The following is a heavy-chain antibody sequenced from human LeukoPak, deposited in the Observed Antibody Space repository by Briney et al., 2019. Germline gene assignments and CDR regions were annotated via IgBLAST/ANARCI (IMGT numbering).Heavy chain of an antibody. V-gene: IGHV3-48*01. CDR2: ISSSSSTI. Sequence: PGGSLRLSCAASGFTFSSYSMNWVRQAPGKGLEWVSYISSSSSTIYYADSVKGRLTISRDNAKNSLYLQMNSLRAEDTAVYYCARGGRMVRGVIMDDAFDIWGQGTMVTVSS. D-gene: IGHD3-10*01. J-gene: IGHJ3*02. CDR3: ARGGRMVRGVIMDDAFDI. CDR1: GFTFSSYS.